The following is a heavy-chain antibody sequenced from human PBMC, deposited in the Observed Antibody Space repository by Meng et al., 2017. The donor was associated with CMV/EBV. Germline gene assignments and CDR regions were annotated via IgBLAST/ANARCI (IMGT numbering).Heavy chain of an antibody. CDR1: GGSSSGYY. V-gene: IGHV4-34*01. CDR3: ARGKVDIVN. CDR2: INHSGST. Sequence: SETLSLTCAVYGGSSSGYYWSWIRQPPGKGLEWIGEINHSGSTNYNPSLKSRVTISVDTSKNQFSLKLSSVTAADTAVYYCARGKVDIVNWGQGTLVTVSS. D-gene: IGHD5-12*01. J-gene: IGHJ4*02.